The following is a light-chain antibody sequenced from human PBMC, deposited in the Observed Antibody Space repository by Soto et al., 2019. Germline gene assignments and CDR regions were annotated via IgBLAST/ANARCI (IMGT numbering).Light chain of an antibody. J-gene: IGKJ1*01. V-gene: IGKV4-1*01. CDR3: HQYYSAPMT. Sequence: TMVPQSADWLAVYLGQRATINXXDRQXVLFSTNNKNYLAWYQQKPRQPPRXXIYWASSRESGVPDRFSGSGSGTDFTLTISSLLAEDFAVYYCHQYYSAPMTFGQGTKVDIK. CDR1: QXVLFSTNNKNY. CDR2: WAS.